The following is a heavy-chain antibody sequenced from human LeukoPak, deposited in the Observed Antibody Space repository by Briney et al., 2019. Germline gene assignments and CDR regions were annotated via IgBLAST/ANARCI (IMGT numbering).Heavy chain of an antibody. J-gene: IGHJ4*02. CDR3: AKDLPDEVVVVPAARPFSDY. CDR2: ISGSGGST. Sequence: PGGSLTLSCAASGFTFSSYAMSWVRQAPGKGLEWVSAISGSGGSTYYADSVKGRFTISRDNSKNTLYLQMNSLRAEDTAVYYCAKDLPDEVVVVPAARPFSDYWGQGTLVTVSS. V-gene: IGHV3-23*01. CDR1: GFTFSSYA. D-gene: IGHD2-2*02.